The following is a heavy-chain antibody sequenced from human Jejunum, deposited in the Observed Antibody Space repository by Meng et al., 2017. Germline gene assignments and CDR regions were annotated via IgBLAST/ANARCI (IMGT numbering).Heavy chain of an antibody. CDR3: ARDDISVYFQQ. Sequence: HVQLQQSGPGLVNPSKTLSLTCALSGDCVSSNIATWSWIRQSPSRGLEWLGRTYYRSKWYNDYAVSVKGRITINPDTSKNQFSLQLNSLTPEDTAVYYCARDDISVYFQQWGQGTLVTVSS. CDR2: TYYRSKWYN. V-gene: IGHV6-1*01. CDR1: GDCVSSNIAT. J-gene: IGHJ1*01.